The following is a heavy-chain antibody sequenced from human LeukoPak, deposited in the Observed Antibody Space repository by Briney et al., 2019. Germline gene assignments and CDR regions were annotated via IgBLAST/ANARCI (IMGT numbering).Heavy chain of an antibody. Sequence: SETLSLTCAVYGGSFNGYYWSWIRQPPGKGLEWIGYFYNSGRSTYNPSLKSRVTISADTSKNHFSLKLNSVTTADTAVYYCTRGAGWLIDYWGQGILVTVSS. CDR2: FYNSGRS. CDR3: TRGAGWLIDY. V-gene: IGHV4-59*01. D-gene: IGHD3-16*01. CDR1: GGSFNGYY. J-gene: IGHJ4*02.